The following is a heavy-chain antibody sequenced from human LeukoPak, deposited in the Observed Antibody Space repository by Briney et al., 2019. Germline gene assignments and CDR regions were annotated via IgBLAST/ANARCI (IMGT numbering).Heavy chain of an antibody. V-gene: IGHV3-23*01. CDR2: ISGSGGST. CDR1: GFTFSSYA. D-gene: IGHD6-19*01. Sequence: GGSLRLSCSASGFTFSSYAMSWVRQAPGKGLEWVSAISGSGGSTYYADSVKGRFTIYRDNSKNTLFLQMNSLRAEDTAVYYCAKMPVSYSSGWSNFDYWGQGTLVTVSS. J-gene: IGHJ4*02. CDR3: AKMPVSYSSGWSNFDY.